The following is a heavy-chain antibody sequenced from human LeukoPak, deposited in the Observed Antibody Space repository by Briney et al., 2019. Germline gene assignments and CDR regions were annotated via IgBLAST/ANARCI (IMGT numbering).Heavy chain of an antibody. V-gene: IGHV3-11*01. CDR1: GFTFSDYY. J-gene: IGHJ1*01. CDR2: ISSSGSTI. Sequence: PGGSLRLSCAASGFTFSDYYMSWIRQAPGKGLEWVSYISSSGSTIYYADSVKGRFTIYRDNDKNSLYLQMNSLRAEDTAVYYCAKDDDWGRYKHWGQGTLVTVSS. D-gene: IGHD3-16*01. CDR3: AKDDDWGRYKH.